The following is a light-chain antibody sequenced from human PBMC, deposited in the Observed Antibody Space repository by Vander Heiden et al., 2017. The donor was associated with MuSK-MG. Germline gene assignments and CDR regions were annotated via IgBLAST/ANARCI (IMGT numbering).Light chain of an antibody. V-gene: IGLV1-51*01. CDR3: GSWDSSLSTGV. CDR1: SSNIEKKY. J-gene: IGLJ2*01. CDR2: DNN. Sequence: QSTLTQPPSVSATPGQKVTISCSGSSSNIEKKYVSWYQQCPGTDTKLLISDNNKRPSGIPDRFSGAKSGTSATLGIAGRQTGDEADYYCGSWDSSLSTGVFGGGTKLTVL.